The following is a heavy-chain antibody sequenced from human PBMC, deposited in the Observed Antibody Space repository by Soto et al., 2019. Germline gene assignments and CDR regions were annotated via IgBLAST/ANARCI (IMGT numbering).Heavy chain of an antibody. D-gene: IGHD3-10*01. Sequence: SETLSLTCTVSGGSISSYYWSWIRQPPGKGLEWIGYIYYSGSTNYNPSLKSRVTISVDTSKNQFSLKLSSVTAAGTAVYYCARVDYGSGSYYFDYWGQGTLVTVSS. V-gene: IGHV4-59*01. CDR1: GGSISSYY. CDR2: IYYSGST. J-gene: IGHJ4*02. CDR3: ARVDYGSGSYYFDY.